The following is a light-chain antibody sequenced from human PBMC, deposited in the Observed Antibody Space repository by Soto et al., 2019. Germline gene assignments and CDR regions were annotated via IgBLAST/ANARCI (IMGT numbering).Light chain of an antibody. V-gene: IGLV2-8*02. CDR2: EVS. CDR1: SSDVGKYDY. CDR3: NSYVAGSNV. J-gene: IGLJ1*01. Sequence: QSALNHPPSASRSPGQSVTISCTGTSSDVGKYDYVSWFQHHPGKAPKLIIYEVSKRPSGVPDRFSGSKSGSTASLTFSGLQTEDEADYYCNSYVAGSNVFGTGT.